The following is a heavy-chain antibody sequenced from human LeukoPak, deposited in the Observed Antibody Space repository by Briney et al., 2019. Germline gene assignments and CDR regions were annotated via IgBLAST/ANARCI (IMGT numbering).Heavy chain of an antibody. CDR2: IKPSGGSA. Sequence: ASVKVSCKASGYTFISYYMHWVRPAPGQGLEWMGIIKPSGGSASYAQKFQGRVTMTRDTSTSTVYMELSSLRSEDTAVYYCAREGGSGSYSYHFDFWGQGAPLTVSS. V-gene: IGHV1-46*01. CDR3: AREGGSGSYSYHFDF. D-gene: IGHD1-26*01. J-gene: IGHJ4*02. CDR1: GYTFISYY.